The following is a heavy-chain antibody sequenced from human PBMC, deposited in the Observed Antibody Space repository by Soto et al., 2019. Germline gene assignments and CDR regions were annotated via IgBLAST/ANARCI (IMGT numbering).Heavy chain of an antibody. V-gene: IGHV1-3*01. CDR1: GYTFTSYA. CDR2: INAGNGNT. D-gene: IGHD3-9*01. CDR3: ARDRLRYFDWLLFSGFDY. Sequence: ASVKVSCKASGYTFTSYAMHWVRQAPGQRLEWMGWINAGNGNTKYSQKFQGRVTITRDTSASTAYMELSSLRSEDTAVYYCARDRLRYFDWLLFSGFDYWGQGTLVTVS. J-gene: IGHJ4*02.